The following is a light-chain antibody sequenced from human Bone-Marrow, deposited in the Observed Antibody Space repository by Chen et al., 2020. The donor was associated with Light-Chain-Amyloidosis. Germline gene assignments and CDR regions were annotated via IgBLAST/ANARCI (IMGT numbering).Light chain of an antibody. J-gene: IGKJ1*01. V-gene: IGKV3-15*01. Sequence: EIVMTQSPATLSVSPGERATLSCRASQSVSSNLAWYQQKPCQTPRLLIYGASTRATGIPARFSGSGSAPEFTLTINSLQSEDFAVYYYQQYNTWPPTFGQGTNVEIK. CDR1: QSVSSN. CDR3: QQYNTWPPT. CDR2: GAS.